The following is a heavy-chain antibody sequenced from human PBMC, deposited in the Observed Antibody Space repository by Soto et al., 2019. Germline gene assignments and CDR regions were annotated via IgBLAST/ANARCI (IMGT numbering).Heavy chain of an antibody. CDR1: GVSIGSYS. CDR3: ATDLTSPTVTTAE. D-gene: IGHD4-17*01. J-gene: IGHJ4*02. CDR2: IYYSGST. Sequence: SETLSLTCTVAGVSIGSYSWSWIRQPPGKGLEWIGYIYYSGSTNYNPSLKSRVTISRDNSKNTLYLQMNSLSAEDTSVYYCATDLTSPTVTTAEGGQGTLVTVSS. V-gene: IGHV4-59*01.